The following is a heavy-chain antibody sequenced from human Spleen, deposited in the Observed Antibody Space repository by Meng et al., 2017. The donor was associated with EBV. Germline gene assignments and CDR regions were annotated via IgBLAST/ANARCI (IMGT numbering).Heavy chain of an antibody. Sequence: QGRLQEPAPGLVKPSESLSLTFTVSGHSVSSHNYYLGWIRQPPGKGIEWIGYIYYSGSTNYNPSLKSRVTISVDKSKIQFSLKLSSVTAADTAVYYCARVDYYGSGSYTLFDYWGQGTLVTVSS. CDR2: IYYSGST. CDR3: ARVDYYGSGSYTLFDY. V-gene: IGHV4-61*01. CDR1: GHSVSSHNYY. D-gene: IGHD3-10*01. J-gene: IGHJ4*02.